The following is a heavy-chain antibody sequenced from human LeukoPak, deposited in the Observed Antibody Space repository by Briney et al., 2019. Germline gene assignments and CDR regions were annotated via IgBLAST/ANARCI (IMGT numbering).Heavy chain of an antibody. D-gene: IGHD7-27*01. CDR2: FSNSGPT. CDR3: ARGSNWGDY. CDR1: GSSISDYY. J-gene: IGHJ4*02. V-gene: IGHV4-59*12. Sequence: SDTLSLTCTVSGSSISDYYWIWIRLPPGKGMEGIGFFSNSGPTNDNPSLTSRVTMSVDTSKHLFSLVLSAVTAADTAVYYCARGSNWGDYWGQGTLVTVSS.